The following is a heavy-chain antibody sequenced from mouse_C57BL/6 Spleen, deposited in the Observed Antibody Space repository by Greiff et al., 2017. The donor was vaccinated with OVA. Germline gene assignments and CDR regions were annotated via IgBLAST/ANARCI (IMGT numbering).Heavy chain of an antibody. D-gene: IGHD1-1*01. CDR2: IDPNSGGT. J-gene: IGHJ1*03. CDR1: GYTFTSYW. Sequence: VKLQQPGAELVKPGASVKLSCKASGYTFTSYWMHWVKQRPGRGLEWIGRIDPNSGGTKYNEKFKSKATLTVDKPSSTAYMQLSSLTSEDSAVYYCAREKDYYGRWYFDVWGTGTTVTVSS. V-gene: IGHV1-72*01. CDR3: AREKDYYGRWYFDV.